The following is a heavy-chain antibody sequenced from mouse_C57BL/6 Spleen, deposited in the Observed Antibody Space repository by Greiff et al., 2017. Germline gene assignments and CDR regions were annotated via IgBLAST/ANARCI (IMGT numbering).Heavy chain of an antibody. CDR3: ARPIYDGYSYYAMDY. Sequence: LVESGGDLVKPGGSLKLSCAASGFTFSSYGMSWVRQTPDKRLEWVATISSGGSYTYYPDSVKGRFTISRDNAKNTLYLQMSSLKSEDTAMYYCARPIYDGYSYYAMDYWGQGTSVTVSS. D-gene: IGHD2-3*01. CDR2: ISSGGSYT. J-gene: IGHJ4*01. V-gene: IGHV5-6*01. CDR1: GFTFSSYG.